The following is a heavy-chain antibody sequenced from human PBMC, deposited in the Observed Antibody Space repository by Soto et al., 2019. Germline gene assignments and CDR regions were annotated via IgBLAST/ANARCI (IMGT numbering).Heavy chain of an antibody. CDR1: GGSISSGDYY. J-gene: IGHJ5*02. V-gene: IGHV4-30-4*01. CDR2: IYHSGST. CDR3: ARERPDGARLAP. D-gene: IGHD6-6*01. Sequence: QVQLQESGPGLVKPSQTLSLTCTVSGGSISSGDYYWSWIRQPPGKGLEWIGYIYHSGSTYYNPSLKSRVTISVDTSKNPFSLKLSSVPAADTAVYYCARERPDGARLAPWGQGTLVTVSS.